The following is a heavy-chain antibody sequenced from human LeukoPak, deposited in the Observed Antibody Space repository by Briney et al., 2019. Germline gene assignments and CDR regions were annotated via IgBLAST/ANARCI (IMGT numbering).Heavy chain of an antibody. CDR1: GFTFSSYA. J-gene: IGHJ4*02. V-gene: IGHV3-23*01. CDR3: AKEELYYYDSSGYSN. CDR2: ISGSGGST. D-gene: IGHD3-22*01. Sequence: GGSLRLSCAASGFTFSSYAMSWVRQAPGKGLEWVSGISGSGGSTYYADSVKGRFTISRDNSKNTLYLQMNSLRAEDTAVYYCAKEELYYYDSSGYSNWGQGTLVPVSS.